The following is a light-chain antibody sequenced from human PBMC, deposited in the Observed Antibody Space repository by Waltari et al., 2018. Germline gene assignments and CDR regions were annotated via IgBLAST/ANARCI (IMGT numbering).Light chain of an antibody. V-gene: IGKV1-12*01. CDR2: AAS. CDR3: QQANSLPLT. CDR1: QGISSW. Sequence: DIQMTQSPSSVSASVGDRVTIPCRARQGISSWLARYQQKPGKPPKLLIYAASRLQSGVPSRFSGSGSGTDFTLTISNLQPEDFATYYCQQANSLPLTFGGGTKVEIK. J-gene: IGKJ4*01.